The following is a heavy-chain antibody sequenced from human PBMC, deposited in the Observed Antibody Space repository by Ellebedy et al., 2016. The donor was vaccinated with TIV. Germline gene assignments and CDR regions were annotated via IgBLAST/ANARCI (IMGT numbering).Heavy chain of an antibody. V-gene: IGHV4-39*01. CDR3: ARIDPWQPIDD. D-gene: IGHD2-21*01. Sequence: MPSETLSLTCSVSGGSVSSTRNYWAWLRQPPGKGLELIGRVFHRGRPYFNPSFNSLVTLSADTSKNQFSLNLSTVTAADTAVYYCARIDPWQPIDDWGQGILVSVSS. CDR1: GGSVSSTRNY. J-gene: IGHJ4*02. CDR2: VFHRGRP.